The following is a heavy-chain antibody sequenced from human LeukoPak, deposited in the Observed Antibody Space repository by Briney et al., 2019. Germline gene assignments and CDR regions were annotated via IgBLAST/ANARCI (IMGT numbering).Heavy chain of an antibody. V-gene: IGHV4-61*02. J-gene: IGHJ4*02. Sequence: SETLSLTCTVSGGSISSGSYYWSWIRQPAGKGLEWIGRIYTSGSTNYNPSLKSRVTISVDTSKNQFSLKLSSVTAADTAVYYCARFKEYQPDTYYFDYWGQGTLVTVSS. CDR3: ARFKEYQPDTYYFDY. CDR1: GGSISSGSYY. D-gene: IGHD2-2*01. CDR2: IYTSGST.